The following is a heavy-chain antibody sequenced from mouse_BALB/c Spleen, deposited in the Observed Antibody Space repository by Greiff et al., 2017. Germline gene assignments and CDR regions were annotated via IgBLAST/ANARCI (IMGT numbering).Heavy chain of an antibody. J-gene: IGHJ4*01. D-gene: IGHD3-2*01. CDR1: GFTFSSFG. CDR2: ISSGSSTI. Sequence: EVKLMESGGGLVQPGGSRKLSCAASGFTFSSFGMHWVRQAPEKGLEWVAYISSGSSTIYYADTVKGRFTISRDNPKNTLFLQMTSLRSEDTAMYYCARGDSSGYVPYAMDYWGQGTSVTVSS. V-gene: IGHV5-17*02. CDR3: ARGDSSGYVPYAMDY.